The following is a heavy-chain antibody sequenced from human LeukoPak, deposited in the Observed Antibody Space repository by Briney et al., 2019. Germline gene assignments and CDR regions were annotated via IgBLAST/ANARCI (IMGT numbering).Heavy chain of an antibody. CDR3: AKDSHDYSNYGFDY. J-gene: IGHJ4*02. CDR1: GFTFSSYS. Sequence: GGSLRLSCAASGFTFSSYSMNWVRQAPGKGLKWVSAIIGSGLTTYYADSVKGRFTISRDNSKNTLYLQMNSLRAEDTAVYYCAKDSHDYSNYGFDYWGQGTLVTVSS. V-gene: IGHV3-23*01. CDR2: IIGSGLTT. D-gene: IGHD4-11*01.